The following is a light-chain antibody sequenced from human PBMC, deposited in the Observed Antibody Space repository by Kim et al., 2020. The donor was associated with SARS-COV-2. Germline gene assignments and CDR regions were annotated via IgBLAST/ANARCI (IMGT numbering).Light chain of an antibody. CDR3: QKYNSAPWT. V-gene: IGKV1-27*01. Sequence: DIQMTQSPSSLSASVGDRVTITCRASQGISNYLAWYQQKPGKLPNLLIYSASTLQSGVPSRFSGSGSGTDFSLTISSLQPEDVATYCCQKYNSAPWTFGQGTKVEIK. J-gene: IGKJ1*01. CDR1: QGISNY. CDR2: SAS.